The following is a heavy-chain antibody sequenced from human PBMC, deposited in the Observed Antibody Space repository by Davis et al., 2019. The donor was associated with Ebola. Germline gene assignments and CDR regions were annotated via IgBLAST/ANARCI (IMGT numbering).Heavy chain of an antibody. V-gene: IGHV3-23*01. J-gene: IGHJ5*02. Sequence: GGSLRLSCAASGFTFSSYAMSWVRQAPGKGLEWVSAISGSGGSTYYADSVKGRFTISRDNSKNTLYLQMNSLRAEDTAVYYCAKDRWFHDYGDYGGWFDPWGQGTLVTVSS. CDR3: AKDRWFHDYGDYGGWFDP. D-gene: IGHD4-17*01. CDR1: GFTFSSYA. CDR2: ISGSGGST.